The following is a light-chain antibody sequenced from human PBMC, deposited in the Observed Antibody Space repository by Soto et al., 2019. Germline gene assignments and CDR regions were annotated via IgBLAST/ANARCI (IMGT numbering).Light chain of an antibody. J-gene: IGKJ1*01. CDR2: DSS. V-gene: IGKV3-20*01. CDR3: QQYDMSPQA. CDR1: QSVSSY. Sequence: DTVLTQSPGTLSLSPGERATLSCRASQSVSSYLAWYQQKPGQAPRLLMYDSSRRAPGVPHRFSGSGSGTEFTLTISRVEPDDFGVYYCQQYDMSPQAFGLGTKVDI.